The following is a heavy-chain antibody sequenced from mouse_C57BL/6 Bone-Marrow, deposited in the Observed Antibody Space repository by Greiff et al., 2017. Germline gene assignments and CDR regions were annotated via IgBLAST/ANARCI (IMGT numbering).Heavy chain of an antibody. J-gene: IGHJ4*01. Sequence: QVQLQQPGAELVRPGTSVKLSCKASGYTFTSYWMHWVKQRPGQGLEWIGVIDPSDSYTNYNQKFKGKATLTVDTSSSTAYMQLSSLTSEDSAVYNCVRARAMDKWGQGNSDTASS. CDR1: GYTFTSYW. V-gene: IGHV1-59*01. CDR2: IDPSDSYT. CDR3: VRARAMDK.